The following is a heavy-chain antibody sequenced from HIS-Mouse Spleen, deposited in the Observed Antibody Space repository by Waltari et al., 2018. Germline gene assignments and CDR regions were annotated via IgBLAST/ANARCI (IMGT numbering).Heavy chain of an antibody. J-gene: IGHJ2*01. CDR2: IYYSGST. CDR1: GGSISSSSYY. CDR3: ARESPYSSSWYDWYFDL. Sequence: QLQLQESGPGLVKPSETLSLTCTVSGGSISSSSYYWGWIRQPPGKGLEWIGSIYYSGSTYDNPSIKSRVTISVDTSKSQFSLKLSSVTAADTAVYCCARESPYSSSWYDWYFDLWGRGTLVTVSS. D-gene: IGHD6-13*01. V-gene: IGHV4-39*07.